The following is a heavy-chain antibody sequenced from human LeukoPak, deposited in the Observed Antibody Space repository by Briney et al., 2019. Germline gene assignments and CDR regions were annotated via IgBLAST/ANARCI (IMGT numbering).Heavy chain of an antibody. D-gene: IGHD4-23*01. J-gene: IGHJ4*02. V-gene: IGHV1-2*02. Sequence: ASVKVSCKASGYTFTGYYMHWVRQAPGQGLEWMGWINPNSGGTNYAQKFQGRVTMTRDTSISAAYMELSRLRSDDTAVYYCAREDYYGGNSGLPDYWGQGTLVTVSS. CDR2: INPNSGGT. CDR3: AREDYYGGNSGLPDY. CDR1: GYTFTGYY.